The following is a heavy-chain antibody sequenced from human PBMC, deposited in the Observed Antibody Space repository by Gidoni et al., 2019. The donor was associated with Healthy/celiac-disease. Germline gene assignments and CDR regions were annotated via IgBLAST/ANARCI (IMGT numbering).Heavy chain of an antibody. CDR3: ARDRGSGWPYDAFDI. D-gene: IGHD6-25*01. J-gene: IGHJ3*02. CDR1: GGSISSYY. V-gene: IGHV4-4*07. Sequence: QVQLQESGPGLVKPSEPLSLTCTVSGGSISSYYWSWIRQPAGKGLEWIGRIYTSGSTNYNPSLKSRVTMSVDTSKNQFSLKLSSVTAADTAVYYCARDRGSGWPYDAFDIWGQGTMVTVSS. CDR2: IYTSGST.